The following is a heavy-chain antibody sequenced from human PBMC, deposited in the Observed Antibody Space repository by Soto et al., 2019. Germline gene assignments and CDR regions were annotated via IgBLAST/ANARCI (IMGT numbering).Heavy chain of an antibody. Sequence: EVQLVEFGRGLVEPGGSLRLSCAASGFTFNTYSLNWVRQAPGKGLEWVSSISSSSTYSNYADSVKGRFTISRDNAKNSLYLEMNSLRAEDTAVYYCARDSTPHVTVAYYYSYSMDVWGQGTTVTVSS. D-gene: IGHD2-21*02. CDR3: ARDSTPHVTVAYYYSYSMDV. CDR1: GFTFNTYS. CDR2: ISSSSTYS. V-gene: IGHV3-21*01. J-gene: IGHJ6*02.